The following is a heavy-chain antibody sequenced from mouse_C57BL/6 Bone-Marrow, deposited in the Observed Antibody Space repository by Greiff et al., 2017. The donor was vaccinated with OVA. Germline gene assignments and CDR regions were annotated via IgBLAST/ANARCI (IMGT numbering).Heavy chain of an antibody. CDR3: ARPIYYDYLYYFDC. D-gene: IGHD2-4*01. J-gene: IGHJ2*01. CDR2: INPNNGGT. V-gene: IGHV1-26*01. Sequence: EVQLQQSGPELVKPGASVKISCKASGYTFTDYYMNWVKQSHGKSLEWIGDINPNNGGTSYNQKFKGKATLTVDKSSSTAYMELRSLTSEDSAVYYCARPIYYDYLYYFDCWGQGTTLTVSS. CDR1: GYTFTDYY.